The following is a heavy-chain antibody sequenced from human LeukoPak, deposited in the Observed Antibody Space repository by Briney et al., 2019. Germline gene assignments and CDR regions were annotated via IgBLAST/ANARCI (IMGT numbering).Heavy chain of an antibody. CDR1: AYPFTAYY. J-gene: IGHJ4*02. D-gene: IGHD3-10*01. CDR2: INPNSGAT. Sequence: ASVKVSCKASAYPFTAYYIHWVRQAPGQGLEWMGWINPNSGATKYAQKFQGRVTMTRDTSISTAHMDLSSLRSEDTAVYYCATRLGRETDYWGQGTLVTVSS. V-gene: IGHV1-2*02. CDR3: ATRLGRETDY.